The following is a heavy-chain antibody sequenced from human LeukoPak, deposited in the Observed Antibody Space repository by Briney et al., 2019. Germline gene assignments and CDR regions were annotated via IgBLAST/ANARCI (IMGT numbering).Heavy chain of an antibody. V-gene: IGHV1-69*06. CDR2: IIPIFGTA. Sequence: GASVKVSCKASRGTFRNYAFSWVRQAPGEGLVWMGGIIPIFGTADKAQKYQGRLTISADKSTTTAYMELSGLRSEDTAIYLCARSRYDTNCFYYDSWGQGTLVTVSS. J-gene: IGHJ4*02. CDR3: ARSRYDTNCFYYDS. CDR1: RGTFRNYA. D-gene: IGHD3-22*01.